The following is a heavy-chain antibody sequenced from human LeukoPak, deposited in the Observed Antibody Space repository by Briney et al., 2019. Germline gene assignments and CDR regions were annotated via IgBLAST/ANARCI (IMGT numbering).Heavy chain of an antibody. CDR3: ARAHSSGTSYSNWFDP. CDR2: INPISGGT. CDR1: GYTFTGYY. J-gene: IGHJ5*02. V-gene: IGHV1-2*02. Sequence: ASVTVSCKASGYTFTGYYIHWVRQAPGQGLEWMGWINPISGGTNYAQKFQDRVTMTRDMSIRTAYMELSRLRSDDTAVFYCARAHSSGTSYSNWFDPWGQGTLVTVSS. D-gene: IGHD2-15*01.